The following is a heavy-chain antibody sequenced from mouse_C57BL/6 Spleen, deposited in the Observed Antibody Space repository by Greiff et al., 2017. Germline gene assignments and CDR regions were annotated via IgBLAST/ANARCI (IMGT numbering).Heavy chain of an antibody. Sequence: VQLQQSGPELVKPGASVKISCKASGYSFTGYYMNWVKQSPEKSLEWIGEINPSTGGTTYNQKFKAKATLTVDKSSSTAYMQLKSLTSEDSAVYYCARGGYWDGGFDYWGQGTTLTVSS. D-gene: IGHD4-1*01. CDR1: GYSFTGYY. CDR3: ARGGYWDGGFDY. V-gene: IGHV1-42*01. CDR2: INPSTGGT. J-gene: IGHJ2*01.